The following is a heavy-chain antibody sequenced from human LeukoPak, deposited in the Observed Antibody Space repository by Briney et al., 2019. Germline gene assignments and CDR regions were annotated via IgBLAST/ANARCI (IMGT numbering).Heavy chain of an antibody. D-gene: IGHD3-16*02. CDR2: ISGSGGST. V-gene: IGHV3-23*01. Sequence: GGSLRLSCAASGFTFSSYAMSWVRQAPGKGLEWVSAISGSGGSTYYADSVKGRFTISRDNSKNTLYLQMNSLRAEDTAVYYCAKSTHYDYVWGSYRRRFDYWGQGTLVTVSS. CDR3: AKSTHYDYVWGSYRRRFDY. J-gene: IGHJ4*02. CDR1: GFTFSSYA.